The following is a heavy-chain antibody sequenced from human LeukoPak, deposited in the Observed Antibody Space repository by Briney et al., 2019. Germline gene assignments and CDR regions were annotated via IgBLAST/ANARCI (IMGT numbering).Heavy chain of an antibody. J-gene: IGHJ4*02. Sequence: GGSLRLSCTASGFTFSNYNMNWARQAPGKGLEWVSSISGRSSSIHYADSVKGRFTISRDNAKNLLYLQMNSLRGEDTAVYYCARDGHSYGFFDYWGQGTLVIVSS. V-gene: IGHV3-21*06. CDR1: GFTFSNYN. D-gene: IGHD5-18*01. CDR3: ARDGHSYGFFDY. CDR2: ISGRSSSI.